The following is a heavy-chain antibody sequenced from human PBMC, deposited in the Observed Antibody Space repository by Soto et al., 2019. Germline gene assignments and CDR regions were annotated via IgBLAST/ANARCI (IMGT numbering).Heavy chain of an antibody. CDR3: AHRRWGSGRKDYFDY. CDR2: IFWDGDK. D-gene: IGHD3-10*01. J-gene: IGHJ4*02. CDR1: EFSITTAGVG. Sequence: QITLKESGPTLVKPTQTLTLTCTFSEFSITTAGVGVGWIRQPPRQALEWLALIFWDGDKRYSPSLKSRLTISKDTANQVVLTMTNMDPMDTGTYYCAHRRWGSGRKDYFDYWGQGTLVTVSS. V-gene: IGHV2-5*02.